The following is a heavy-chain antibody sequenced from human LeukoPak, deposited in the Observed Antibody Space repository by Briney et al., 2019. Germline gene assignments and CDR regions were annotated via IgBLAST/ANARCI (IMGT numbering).Heavy chain of an antibody. CDR1: GYTFTDNY. V-gene: IGHV1-2*02. CDR2: IYPNNGGT. J-gene: IGHJ4*02. CDR3: AREIWYYSQ. D-gene: IGHD6-13*01. Sequence: ASVKVSCKASGYTFTDNYVHWVRQVPGQGLEWMGWIYPNNGGTNYAQKFQGRVTMTRDTSISTAYLDQSGLRSDDTAVYFCAREIWYYSQWGQGTLVTVSS.